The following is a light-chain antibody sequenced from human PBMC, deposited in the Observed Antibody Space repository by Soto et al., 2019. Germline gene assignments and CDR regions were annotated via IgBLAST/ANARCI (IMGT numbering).Light chain of an antibody. V-gene: IGKV3-20*01. CDR1: QTLSSSS. Sequence: EIVLTQSPGTLSLSPGESGTLSCRAGQTLSSSSLAWYQQKPGQAPRLLIYGASNRASGIPDRFSGGGSGTDFTLTISRLEPEDFAVYYCHQYGSSPLTLGGGTNVDIK. J-gene: IGKJ4*01. CDR3: HQYGSSPLT. CDR2: GAS.